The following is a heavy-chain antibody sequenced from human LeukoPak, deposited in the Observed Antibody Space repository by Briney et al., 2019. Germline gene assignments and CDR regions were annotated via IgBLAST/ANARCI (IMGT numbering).Heavy chain of an antibody. CDR1: GGSISSYY. CDR3: ARVDGANYYYYYMDV. Sequence: PSETLSLTCTVSGGSISSYYWSWIRQPPGKGLEWIGYIYYSGSTNYNPSLKSRVTISVDTSKNQFSLKLSSVTAADTAVYYCARVDGANYYYYYMDVWGKGTTVTVSS. J-gene: IGHJ6*03. V-gene: IGHV4-59*01. CDR2: IYYSGST. D-gene: IGHD1-26*01.